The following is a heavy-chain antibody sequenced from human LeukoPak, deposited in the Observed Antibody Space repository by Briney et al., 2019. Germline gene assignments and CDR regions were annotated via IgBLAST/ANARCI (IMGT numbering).Heavy chain of an antibody. Sequence: GGSLRLSCAASGFTFSSYSMNWVRQTPGKGLEWVSSISSSSNYIYYADSVKGRFTISRDNAKNSLYLQMNSPRAEDTAVYHCARGGGLYYDILTGYYFSPHAFDIWGQGTMVTVSS. V-gene: IGHV3-21*01. CDR3: ARGGGLYYDILTGYYFSPHAFDI. CDR1: GFTFSSYS. D-gene: IGHD3-9*01. CDR2: ISSSSNYI. J-gene: IGHJ3*02.